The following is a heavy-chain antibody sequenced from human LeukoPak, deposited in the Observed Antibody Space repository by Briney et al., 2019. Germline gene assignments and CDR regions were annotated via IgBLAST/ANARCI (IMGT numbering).Heavy chain of an antibody. J-gene: IGHJ5*02. CDR2: IYYSGST. CDR1: GGSISSYY. V-gene: IGHV4-59*01. D-gene: IGHD3-16*01. Sequence: SGTLSLTCAVSGGSISSYYWSWIRQPPGKGLEWIGYIYYSGSTNYNPSLKSRVTISVDTSKNQFSLKLSSVTAADTAVYYCAWGRVRFDPWGQGTLATVSS. CDR3: AWGRVRFDP.